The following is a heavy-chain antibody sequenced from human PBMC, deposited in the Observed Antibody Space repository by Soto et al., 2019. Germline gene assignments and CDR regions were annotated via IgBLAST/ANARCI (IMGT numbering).Heavy chain of an antibody. V-gene: IGHV1-69*06. Sequence: GASVKVSCKASGGTFSSFAVSWVRQAPGHGLEWMGGIIPIFGTANYAQKFQGRVTITADKSTSTAYMELSSLRSEDTAVYYCARPRYSSSPYYYYYGMDVWGQGTTVTVSS. CDR2: IIPIFGTA. J-gene: IGHJ6*02. CDR1: GGTFSSFA. D-gene: IGHD6-6*01. CDR3: ARPRYSSSPYYYYYGMDV.